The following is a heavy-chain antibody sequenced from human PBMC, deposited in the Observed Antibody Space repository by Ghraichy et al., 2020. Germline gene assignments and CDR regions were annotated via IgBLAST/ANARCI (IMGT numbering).Heavy chain of an antibody. J-gene: IGHJ4*02. CDR2: ISGSGGST. Sequence: RGSLRLSCAASGFTFSSYAMSWVRQAPGNGLEWVSGISGSGGSTFYADSVKGRFTISRDNSKNTLYLQMNSLRAEDTAVYYCAKARAYYYDSSGNNQGVYYFDYWGQGTLVTVSS. CDR3: AKARAYYYDSSGNNQGVYYFDY. D-gene: IGHD3-22*01. CDR1: GFTFSSYA. V-gene: IGHV3-23*01.